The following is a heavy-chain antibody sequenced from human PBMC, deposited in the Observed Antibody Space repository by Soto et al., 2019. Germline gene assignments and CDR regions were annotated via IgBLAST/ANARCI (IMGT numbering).Heavy chain of an antibody. D-gene: IGHD3-3*01. CDR1: GFTFSSYS. Sequence: GGSLRLSCAASGFTFSSYSMNWVRQAPGKGLEWVSYISSSSSTIYYADSVKGRFTISRDNAKNSLYLQMNSLRDEDTAVYYCARESGFLEWLSPKWFDPWGQGTLVTVSS. J-gene: IGHJ5*02. V-gene: IGHV3-48*02. CDR3: ARESGFLEWLSPKWFDP. CDR2: ISSSSSTI.